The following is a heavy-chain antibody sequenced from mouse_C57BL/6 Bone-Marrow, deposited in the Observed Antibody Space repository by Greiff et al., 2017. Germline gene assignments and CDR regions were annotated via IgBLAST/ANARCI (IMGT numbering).Heavy chain of an antibody. CDR1: GYTFTSYW. CDR2: IYPGSGST. V-gene: IGHV1-55*01. Sequence: QVQLQQPGAELVKPGASVKMSCKASGYTFTSYWITWVKQRPGQGLEWIGDIYPGSGSTNYNAKFKSKATLTVDTSSSTAYMQLSSLTSEDSAVYYCARWGTTVVREACFDYWGQGTTLTVSS. J-gene: IGHJ2*01. CDR3: ARWGTTVVREACFDY. D-gene: IGHD1-1*01.